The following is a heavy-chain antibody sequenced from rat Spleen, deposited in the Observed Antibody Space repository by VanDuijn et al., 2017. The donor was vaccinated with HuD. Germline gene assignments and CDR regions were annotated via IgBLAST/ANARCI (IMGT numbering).Heavy chain of an antibody. Sequence: EVQLVESGGGLVQPGRSLKFSCAASGFTFSDYYMAWVRQAPTKGLEWVATISYDGGSTYYPDSVKGRFTISRDNAENTVYLQMHSLRSEDTATYYCGKDMNYYSTYPFYVMGAWGQGASVTVSS. V-gene: IGHV5-17*01. J-gene: IGHJ4*01. CDR3: GKDMNYYSTYPFYVMGA. CDR1: GFTFSDYY. CDR2: ISYDGGST. D-gene: IGHD1-2*01.